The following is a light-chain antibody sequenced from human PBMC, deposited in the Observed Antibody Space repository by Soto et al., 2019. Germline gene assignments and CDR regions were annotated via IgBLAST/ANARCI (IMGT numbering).Light chain of an antibody. Sequence: DIQMTQSPSSLSASVGDRVTITCRASQSISSYLNWYQQKPGKAPKLLIYAASSLQSGVPSRFSGSGSGTDFTLTISGLQPEVFATYYCQQSNSTPNTFGQGTKREIK. J-gene: IGKJ2*01. CDR3: QQSNSTPNT. CDR1: QSISSY. CDR2: AAS. V-gene: IGKV1-39*01.